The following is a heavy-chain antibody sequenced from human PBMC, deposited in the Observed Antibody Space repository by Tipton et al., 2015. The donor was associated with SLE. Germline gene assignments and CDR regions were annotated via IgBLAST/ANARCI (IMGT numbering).Heavy chain of an antibody. CDR3: AREARPYYYYYYMDV. CDR2: IYYSGST. CDR1: GGSISSSSYY. Sequence: TLSLTCTVSGGSISSSSYYWGWIRQPPGKGLEWIGSIYYSGSTYYNPSLKSRVTISVDTSKNQFSLKLSSATAADTAVYYCAREARPYYYYYYMDVWGKGTTVTVSS. J-gene: IGHJ6*03. V-gene: IGHV4-39*07.